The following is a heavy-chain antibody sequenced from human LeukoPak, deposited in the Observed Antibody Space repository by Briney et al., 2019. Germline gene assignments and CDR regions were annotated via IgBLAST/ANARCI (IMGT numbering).Heavy chain of an antibody. V-gene: IGHV3-20*04. CDR2: INWNGGST. CDR3: AKPPYYDSIQQLYYYYMDV. Sequence: GGSLRLSCAASGFTFDDYGMSWVRHAPGKGLEWVSGINWNGGSTGYADSVKGRFTISRDNAKNSLYLQMNSLRAEDTAVYYCAKPPYYDSIQQLYYYYMDVWGKGTTVTISS. D-gene: IGHD3-22*01. J-gene: IGHJ6*03. CDR1: GFTFDDYG.